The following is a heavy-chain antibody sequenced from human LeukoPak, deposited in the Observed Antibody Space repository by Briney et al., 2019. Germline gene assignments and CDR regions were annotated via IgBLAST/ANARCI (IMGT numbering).Heavy chain of an antibody. CDR3: ARGVSITMVPFMDV. D-gene: IGHD3-10*01. V-gene: IGHV4-34*01. CDR2: INHSGST. Sequence: SETLSLTCAVYGGSFSGYYWSWICQPPGKGLEWIGEINHSGSTNYNPSLKSRVTISVDTSKNQFSLRLSSVTAADTAVYYCARGVSITMVPFMDVWGQGTTVTVSS. J-gene: IGHJ6*02. CDR1: GGSFSGYY.